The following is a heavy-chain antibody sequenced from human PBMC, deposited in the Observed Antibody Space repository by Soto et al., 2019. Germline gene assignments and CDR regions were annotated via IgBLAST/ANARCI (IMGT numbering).Heavy chain of an antibody. CDR3: ARREIQGPIDY. Sequence: QVQLQESGPGLVKPSDTLSLTCAVSGYSISSSNWWGWIRQPPGKGLEWIGYIYYSGTTYYNPSLKSRVTMSVDTSKNQSSLKLTSVTAVDTAVYYWARREIQGPIDYWRQGTLVTVSS. V-gene: IGHV4-28*01. CDR1: GYSISSSNW. D-gene: IGHD1-26*01. CDR2: IYYSGTT. J-gene: IGHJ4*02.